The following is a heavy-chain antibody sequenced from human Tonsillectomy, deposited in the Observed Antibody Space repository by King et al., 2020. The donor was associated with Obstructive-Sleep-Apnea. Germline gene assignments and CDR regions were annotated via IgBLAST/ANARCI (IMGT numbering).Heavy chain of an antibody. D-gene: IGHD1-26*01. CDR1: GYTFTRSA. V-gene: IGHV1-3*01. CDR3: ARDSLEVPVGATVFGY. CDR2: INGGNGHT. Sequence: QLVQSGAAVKKPGASVKVSCKASGYTFTRSAMHWVRQAPGQRLEWMGWINGGNGHTKYAEKFQGRVTISRDTSASTVYMELSRLTPEDTALYYCARDSLEVPVGATVFGYWGQGTLVTVSS. J-gene: IGHJ4*02.